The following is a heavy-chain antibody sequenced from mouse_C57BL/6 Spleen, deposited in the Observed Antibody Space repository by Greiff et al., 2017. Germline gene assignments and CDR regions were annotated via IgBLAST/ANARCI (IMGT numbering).Heavy chain of an antibody. V-gene: IGHV1-4*01. Sequence: QVQLQQSGAELARPGASVKMSCKASGYTFTSYTMHWVQQRPGQGLEWIGYINPSSGYTKYNQKFKDKATLTADKSSRTAYMHLSSLTSEDSAVYYCARDGYGYWGQGTTLTVSS. D-gene: IGHD2-3*01. CDR3: ARDGYGY. CDR1: GYTFTSYT. J-gene: IGHJ2*01. CDR2: INPSSGYT.